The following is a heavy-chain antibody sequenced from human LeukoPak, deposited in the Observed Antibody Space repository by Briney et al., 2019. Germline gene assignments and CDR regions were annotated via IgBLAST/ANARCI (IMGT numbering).Heavy chain of an antibody. D-gene: IGHD3-22*01. CDR1: GFTFSDYY. J-gene: IGHJ4*02. CDR3: ARGQLYYDSSGYPLFDY. V-gene: IGHV3-11*01. CDR2: ISSSGSTI. Sequence: PGGSLRLSCAASGFTFSDYYMSWIRQAPGKGLEWVSYISSSGSTIYYADSVKGRFTISRDNAKISLYLQMNSLRAEDTAVYYCARGQLYYDSSGYPLFDYWGQGTLVNVSS.